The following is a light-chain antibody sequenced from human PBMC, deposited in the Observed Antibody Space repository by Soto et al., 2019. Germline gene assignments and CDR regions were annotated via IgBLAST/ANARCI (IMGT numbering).Light chain of an antibody. V-gene: IGLV2-14*01. CDR1: SSDVGGYNY. CDR3: SSYTSSSTPVV. CDR2: DVS. J-gene: IGLJ2*01. Sequence: QSALTQPASVSGSPGQSITISCTGTSSDVGGYNYVSWYQQHPGKAPKLMIYDVSNRPSGVSNRFSGSKSGNTASLTISGLRAEDEADYDCSSYTSSSTPVVFGGGTKLPVL.